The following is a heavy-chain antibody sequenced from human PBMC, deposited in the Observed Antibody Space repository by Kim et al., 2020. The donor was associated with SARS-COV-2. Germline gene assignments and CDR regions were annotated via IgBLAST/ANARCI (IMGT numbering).Heavy chain of an antibody. Sequence: SETLSLTCSVSGGSISSNSHYWSWVRQPPGKELKWIGSLYYSGSTYYNPSLKRRVTISADTSKNQFTLNLRSVTAADTAVYYCARTPTTLYYYGMDVWGQGTTVTVSS. CDR1: GGSISSNSHY. CDR3: ARTPTTLYYYGMDV. V-gene: IGHV4-39*01. D-gene: IGHD4-17*01. CDR2: LYYSGST. J-gene: IGHJ6*02.